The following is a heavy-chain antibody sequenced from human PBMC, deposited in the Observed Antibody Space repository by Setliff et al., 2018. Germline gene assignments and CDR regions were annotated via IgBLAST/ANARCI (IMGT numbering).Heavy chain of an antibody. CDR2: IRSKAYGGTT. J-gene: IGHJ1*01. D-gene: IGHD6-13*01. CDR3: ARGSSSSWYCPY. V-gene: IGHV3-49*04. Sequence: HPGGSLRLSCEASGFTFSGYSMNWVRQAPGKGLEWVGFIRSKAYGGTTEYAASVKGRFTISRDDSKSIAYLQMNSLRAEDTAVYYCARGSSSSWYCPYWGQGTLVTVSS. CDR1: GFTFSGYS.